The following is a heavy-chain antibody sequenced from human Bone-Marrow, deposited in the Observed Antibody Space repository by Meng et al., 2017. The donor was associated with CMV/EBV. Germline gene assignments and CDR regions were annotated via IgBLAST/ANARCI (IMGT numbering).Heavy chain of an antibody. CDR3: ARGSGYGMDV. CDR1: GFTFSSYW. CDR2: IKQDGSEK. D-gene: IGHD3-10*01. Sequence: GESLKISCAASGFTFSSYWMSWVRQAPGKGLEWVANIKQDGSEKYYVDSVKGRFTISRDNAKNSLYLQMNSLRAEDTAVYYCARGSGYGMDVWGQGTTVTVSS. J-gene: IGHJ6*02. V-gene: IGHV3-7*01.